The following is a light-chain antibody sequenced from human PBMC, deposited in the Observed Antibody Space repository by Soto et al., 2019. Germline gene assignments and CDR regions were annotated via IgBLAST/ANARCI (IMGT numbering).Light chain of an antibody. J-gene: IGKJ5*01. CDR2: GAS. CDR3: QQYGSSPIT. CDR1: RRVSTNH. Sequence: VVLTQSPGTLSLSPGERATVSCRASRRVSTNHLVWYQQKPGQSPRLLMYGASSRATGIPDRFSGSGSGTDFTLTISRLEPEDFAVYYCQQYGSSPITFGQGTRLEIK. V-gene: IGKV3-20*01.